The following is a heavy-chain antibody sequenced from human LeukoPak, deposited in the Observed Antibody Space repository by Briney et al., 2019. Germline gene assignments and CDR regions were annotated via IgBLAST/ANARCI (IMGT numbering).Heavy chain of an antibody. J-gene: IGHJ5*02. CDR1: GDSVSSNSAS. V-gene: IGHV6-1*01. Sequence: SQTLSLTCAISGDSVSSNSASWNWIRQSPSRGLEWLGRTYYRSKWNSDYAISVQSRITINPDTPKNQFSLHLKSVTPEDTAVYYCARDPDSSYEWGPFDPWGQGTLVTVSS. CDR2: TYYRSKWNS. CDR3: ARDPDSSYEWGPFDP. D-gene: IGHD6-6*01.